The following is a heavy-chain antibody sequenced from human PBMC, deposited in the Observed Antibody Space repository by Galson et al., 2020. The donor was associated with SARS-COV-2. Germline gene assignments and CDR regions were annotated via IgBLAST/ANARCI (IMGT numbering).Heavy chain of an antibody. CDR2: ISHSSVFI. CDR3: ARDARRGDYPRGSYHFGLDV. Sequence: WVSSISHSSVFIYYADSVKGRFTISRDNTENSLYLQMDSLRADDTAVYYCARDARRGDYPRGSYHFGLDVWGQGTTVTVSS. J-gene: IGHJ6*02. V-gene: IGHV3-21*06. D-gene: IGHD4-17*01.